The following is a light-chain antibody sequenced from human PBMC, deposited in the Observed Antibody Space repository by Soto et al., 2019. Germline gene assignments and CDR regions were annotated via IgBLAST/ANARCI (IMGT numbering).Light chain of an antibody. CDR3: QQYGRSPPYT. Sequence: EIVLTQSPGTLSLSPGERATLSCRASQSIRSSYLAWYQQKPGQAPRLLIYGASSRATGIPDRFSGSGSGTDFTLTINRLEPEDFAVYYCQQYGRSPPYTFGQGTKLEIK. V-gene: IGKV3-20*01. J-gene: IGKJ2*01. CDR1: QSIRSSY. CDR2: GAS.